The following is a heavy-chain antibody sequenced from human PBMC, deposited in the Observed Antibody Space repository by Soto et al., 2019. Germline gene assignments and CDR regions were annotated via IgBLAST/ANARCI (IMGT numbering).Heavy chain of an antibody. CDR3: ARTYDSNGYANEFDS. V-gene: IGHV4-59*12. CDR2: IYDNGIT. D-gene: IGHD3-22*01. Sequence: QVVLQESGPGLVKPSATLSLTCSVSGRSITSYYWSWVRQPPGKGLEWIGYIYDNGITSKNPSLKSRVTMSADTSQNQFYLKLTSVTGADTAVYYCARTYDSNGYANEFDSWGQGILVTVTS. CDR1: GRSITSYY. J-gene: IGHJ4*02.